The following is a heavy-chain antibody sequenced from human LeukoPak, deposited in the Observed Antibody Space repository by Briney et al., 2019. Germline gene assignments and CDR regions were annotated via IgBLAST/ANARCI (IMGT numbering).Heavy chain of an antibody. V-gene: IGHV3-30*18. CDR1: GFMFSSCG. CDR2: ISYDGNNK. D-gene: IGHD2-8*02. CDR3: AKDDSIGYCSGGACYPRT. J-gene: IGHJ5*02. Sequence: SGGSLRLSCAASGFMFSSCGMHWVRQAPGKGPEWVAVISYDGNNKYSADSVKGRFTISRDNSKNTLYLQMNSLRVEDTAVYYCAKDDSIGYCSGGACYPRTWGQGTLVTVSP.